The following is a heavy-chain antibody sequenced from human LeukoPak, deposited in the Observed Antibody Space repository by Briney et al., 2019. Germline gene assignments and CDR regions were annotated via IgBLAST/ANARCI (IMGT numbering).Heavy chain of an antibody. V-gene: IGHV4-34*01. CDR1: GFTFSDYY. J-gene: IGHJ4*02. CDR3: ARVGYAFGVVIDWFDY. D-gene: IGHD3-3*01. Sequence: GSLRLSCAASGFTFSDYYMSWIRQPPGKGLEWIGEINHSGSTNYNPSLKSRVTISVDTSKNQFSLKLSSVTAADTAVYYCARVGYAFGVVIDWFDYWGQGTLVTVSS. CDR2: INHSGST.